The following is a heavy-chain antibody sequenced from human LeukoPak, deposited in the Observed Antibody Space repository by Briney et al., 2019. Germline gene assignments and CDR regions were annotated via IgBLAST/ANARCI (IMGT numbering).Heavy chain of an antibody. D-gene: IGHD3-9*01. CDR2: IYFSGST. CDR1: GGSISSYY. V-gene: IGHV4-59*01. CDR3: ARVSGDDILTGYYQYYFGY. J-gene: IGHJ4*01. Sequence: SETLSLTCTVSGGSISSYYWSWIRQPPGKGLEWIGYIYFSGSTNYNPSLKSRVTISVDTSKNQFSLKLSSVTAADTAVYYCARVSGDDILTGYYQYYFGYWGHGTLVTVSS.